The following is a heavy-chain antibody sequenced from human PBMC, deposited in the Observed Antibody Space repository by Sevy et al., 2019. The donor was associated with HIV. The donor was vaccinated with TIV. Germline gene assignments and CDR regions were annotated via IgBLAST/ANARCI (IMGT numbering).Heavy chain of an antibody. CDR2: INQHGSQK. CDR1: GFTFSNYW. D-gene: IGHD3-22*01. V-gene: IGHV3-7*01. CDR3: ASGDYSDTNGHFVDAFDI. J-gene: IGHJ3*02. Sequence: GGSLRLSCVASGFTFSNYWMSWVRQAPGKGLEWVANINQHGSQKFYVDSMKGRFSISRDNPKTSLYLQMSSLRAEDTALYYCASGDYSDTNGHFVDAFDIWGQGTMVTVSS.